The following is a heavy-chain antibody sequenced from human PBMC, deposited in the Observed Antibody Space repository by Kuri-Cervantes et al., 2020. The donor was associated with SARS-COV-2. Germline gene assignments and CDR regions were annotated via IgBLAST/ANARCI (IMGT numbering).Heavy chain of an antibody. Sequence: ASVKVSCKASENTFRGYYIHWVRQAPGQGLEWMGWINPNTGDTKYAQKFQGRVTMTRDMSISTGYMELTSLISPDTAVYYCAGIRAVYGDPVVHFDFWGQGTLVIVSS. CDR1: ENTFRGYY. D-gene: IGHD4-17*01. V-gene: IGHV1-2*02. CDR2: INPNTGDT. J-gene: IGHJ4*02. CDR3: AGIRAVYGDPVVHFDF.